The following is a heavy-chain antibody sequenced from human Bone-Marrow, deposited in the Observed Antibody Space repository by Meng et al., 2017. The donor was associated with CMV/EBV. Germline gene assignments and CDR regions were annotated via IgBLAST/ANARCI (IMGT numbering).Heavy chain of an antibody. D-gene: IGHD3-3*01. CDR3: AREGSYDFWSGYDYYFDY. CDR2: INAGNGNT. Sequence: FTSYAMHWVRQAPGQRLEWMGRINAGNGNTKYSQKFQGRVTITRDTSASTAYMELSSLRSEDTAVYYCAREGSYDFWSGYDYYFDYWGQGTLVTVSS. V-gene: IGHV1-3*01. J-gene: IGHJ4*02. CDR1: FTSYA.